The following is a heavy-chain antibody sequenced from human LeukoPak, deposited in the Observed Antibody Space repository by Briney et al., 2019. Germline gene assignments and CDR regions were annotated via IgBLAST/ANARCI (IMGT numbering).Heavy chain of an antibody. CDR1: GYTFTGYH. V-gene: IGHV1-2*02. D-gene: IGHD1-26*01. J-gene: IGHJ4*02. Sequence: ASVKVSCKASGYTFTGYHIHWVRQAPGQGLEWMGWFNPNSGGSDYAQKFQGRVTMTGDTSTDASIGTVYMELSRLTSDDTAVYYCARVATFAGSSGSYFAFWGQGTLVTVSS. CDR2: FNPNSGGS. CDR3: ARVATFAGSSGSYFAF.